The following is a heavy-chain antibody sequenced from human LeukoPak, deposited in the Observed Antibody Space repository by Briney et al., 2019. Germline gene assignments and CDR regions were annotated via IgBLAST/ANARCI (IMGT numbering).Heavy chain of an antibody. Sequence: SETLSLTCTVSGGSISSYYWSWIRQPPGKGLEWIGYIYYSGSTNYNPSLKSRVTISVDTSKNQFSLKLSSVTAADTAVYYCARVPRESPSSNWYSSSPFDPWGQGTLVTVSS. V-gene: IGHV4-59*01. CDR1: GGSISSYY. CDR2: IYYSGST. J-gene: IGHJ5*02. D-gene: IGHD6-13*01. CDR3: ARVPRESPSSNWYSSSPFDP.